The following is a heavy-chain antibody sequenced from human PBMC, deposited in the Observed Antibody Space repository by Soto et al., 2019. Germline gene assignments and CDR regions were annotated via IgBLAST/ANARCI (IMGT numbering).Heavy chain of an antibody. J-gene: IGHJ5*02. D-gene: IGHD2-21*01. CDR1: GFIISTYW. V-gene: IGHV3-74*01. CDR3: ARIPRENWFDP. Sequence: EVQLVESGGGLVQPGGSLRLSCAASGFIISTYWMHWVRQAPGKGLVWVSRINTDGSSSSYADSVKGRFTISRDNAKNTLYLQMNSLRAEDTAVYYCARIPRENWFDPWGQGTLVTVSS. CDR2: INTDGSSS.